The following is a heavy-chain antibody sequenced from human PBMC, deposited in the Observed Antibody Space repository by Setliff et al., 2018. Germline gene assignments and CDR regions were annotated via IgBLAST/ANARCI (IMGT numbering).Heavy chain of an antibody. CDR2: IYTSGST. V-gene: IGHV4-4*07. D-gene: IGHD3-22*01. CDR1: GGSISNYY. CDR3: ARESRYYYNNLGTLDY. Sequence: TLSLTCTVSGGSISNYYWSWIRQPAGKGLEWIGRIYTSGSTNYNPSLKSRVTISVDTSKNQFSLKLSSVTAADTAVYYCARESRYYYNNLGTLDYWGQGTLVTVSS. J-gene: IGHJ4*02.